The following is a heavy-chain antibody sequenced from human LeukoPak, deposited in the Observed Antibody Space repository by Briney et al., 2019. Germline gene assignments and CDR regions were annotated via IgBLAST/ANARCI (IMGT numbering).Heavy chain of an antibody. D-gene: IGHD3-9*01. CDR2: ISSSSSYT. Sequence: PGGSLRLSCAASGFTFSDYYMSWIRQAPGKGLEWVSYISSSSSYTNYADPVKGRFTISRDNAKNSLYLQMNSLRAEDTAVYYCARGQLVIHYFDYWGQGTLVTVSS. V-gene: IGHV3-11*05. J-gene: IGHJ4*02. CDR1: GFTFSDYY. CDR3: ARGQLVIHYFDY.